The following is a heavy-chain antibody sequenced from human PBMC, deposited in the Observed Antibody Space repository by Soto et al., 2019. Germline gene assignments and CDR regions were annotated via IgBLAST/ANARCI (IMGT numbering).Heavy chain of an antibody. D-gene: IGHD1-1*01. V-gene: IGHV1-18*01. CDR3: ARDVVNLKTTGGIDH. CDR2: ISPYSGKT. Sequence: QVQLVQSGVEVKKPGDSVKVSCKASGYTFTSYGISWVRQAPGQGLEWMGWISPYSGKTSYTQKFPHRVTITTDTYTTPAYIEPRSLRSDDTAMYHGARDVVNLKTTGGIDHWGQGTQVTVSS. J-gene: IGHJ4*02. CDR1: GYTFTSYG.